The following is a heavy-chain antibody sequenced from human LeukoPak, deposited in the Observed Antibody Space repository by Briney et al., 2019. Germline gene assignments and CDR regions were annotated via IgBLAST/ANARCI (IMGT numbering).Heavy chain of an antibody. CDR3: AKSWSGYYHYYMDV. CDR2: IRNDGTNK. J-gene: IGHJ6*03. CDR1: GFTFSTYA. D-gene: IGHD3-3*01. Sequence: GGSLRLSCATSGFTFSTYAMHWVRQAPGQGLEWVASIRNDGTNKNHVDSVKGRFTISRDNSKNTLFLQMDSLRPEDTAIYYCAKSWSGYYHYYMDVWGKGTTVTVSS. V-gene: IGHV3-30*02.